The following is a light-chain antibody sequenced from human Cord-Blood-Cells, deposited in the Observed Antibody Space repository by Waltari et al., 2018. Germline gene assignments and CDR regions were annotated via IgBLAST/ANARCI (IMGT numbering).Light chain of an antibody. CDR2: EGS. CDR3: CSYAGSSTFV. V-gene: IGLV2-23*03. CDR1: SSDVGSYNL. J-gene: IGLJ3*02. Sequence: QSALTQPASVSGSPGQSITISCTGTSSDVGSYNLVSWYQQHPGKAPKLLIYEGSKRTSGVSNRFPGSKSGNTASLTISGLQAEDEADYYCCSYAGSSTFVFGGGTKLTVL.